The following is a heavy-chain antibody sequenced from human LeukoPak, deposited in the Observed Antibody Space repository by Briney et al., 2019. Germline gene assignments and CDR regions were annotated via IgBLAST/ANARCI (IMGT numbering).Heavy chain of an antibody. Sequence: PGGSLRLSCAASGFTFRTYWMSWVRQAPGKGLEWVANIKQDGNEKYYVDSVKGRFTISRDNAKNSLYLQMNSLRAEDTAVYYCAREKYSSSSFYYYYYYMDVWGKGTTVTISS. J-gene: IGHJ6*03. D-gene: IGHD6-6*01. CDR2: IKQDGNEK. CDR1: GFTFRTYW. CDR3: AREKYSSSSFYYYYYYMDV. V-gene: IGHV3-7*01.